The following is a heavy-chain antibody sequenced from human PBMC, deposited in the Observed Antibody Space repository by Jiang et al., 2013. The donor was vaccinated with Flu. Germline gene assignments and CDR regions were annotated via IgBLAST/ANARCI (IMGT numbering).Heavy chain of an antibody. CDR3: ARWNYGSGSYYYRVADAFDI. J-gene: IGHJ3*02. D-gene: IGHD3-10*01. V-gene: IGHV4-39*01. CDR1: GGSISSSSYY. CDR2: IYYSGST. Sequence: LLKPSETLSLTCTVSGGSISSSSYYWGWIRQPPGKGLEWIGSIYYSGSTYYNPSLKSRVTISVDTSKNQFSLKLSSVTAADTAVYYCARWNYGSGSYYYRVADAFDIWGQGTMVTVSS.